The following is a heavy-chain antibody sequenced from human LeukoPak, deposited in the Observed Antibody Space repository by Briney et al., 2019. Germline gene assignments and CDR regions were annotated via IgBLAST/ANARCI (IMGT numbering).Heavy chain of an antibody. CDR2: INHSGST. V-gene: IGHV4-34*01. CDR1: GGSFSGYY. D-gene: IGHD6-6*01. Sequence: PSETLSLTCAVYGGSFSGYYWSWIRQPPGKGLEWIGEINHSGSTNYNPSLKSRVTTSVDTSKNQFSLKLSSVTAADTAVYYCARAVGYSSSPNFDYWGQGTLVTVSS. J-gene: IGHJ4*02. CDR3: ARAVGYSSSPNFDY.